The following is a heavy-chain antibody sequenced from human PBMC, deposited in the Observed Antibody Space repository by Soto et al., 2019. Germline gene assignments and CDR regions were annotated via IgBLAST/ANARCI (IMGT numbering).Heavy chain of an antibody. CDR2: ISGGGGGT. J-gene: IGHJ4*02. D-gene: IGHD3-10*01. Sequence: EVQLLESGGGLIQPGGSLSLSCAASGFIFSSYAMNWVRQAPGQGLEGFSTISGGGGGTDYADSAKGRFIISRDNAKNTLYLQMNSLRAEDTAVYYCAKTGGPGSYYWVDYWGQGTPVTVSS. CDR3: AKTGGPGSYYWVDY. V-gene: IGHV3-23*01. CDR1: GFIFSSYA.